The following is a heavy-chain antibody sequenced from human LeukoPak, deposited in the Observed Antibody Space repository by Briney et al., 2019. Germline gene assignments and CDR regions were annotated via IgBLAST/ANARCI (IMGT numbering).Heavy chain of an antibody. Sequence: PGGSLRLSCAASGFTFSSYGMHWVRQAPGKGLEWVAVIWYDGSNKYYADSVKGRLTISRDNSKNTLYLQMNSLRAEDTAVYYCARSSSAMIRWFDPWGQGTLVTVSS. D-gene: IGHD6-13*01. J-gene: IGHJ5*02. CDR2: IWYDGSNK. CDR3: ARSSSAMIRWFDP. CDR1: GFTFSSYG. V-gene: IGHV3-33*01.